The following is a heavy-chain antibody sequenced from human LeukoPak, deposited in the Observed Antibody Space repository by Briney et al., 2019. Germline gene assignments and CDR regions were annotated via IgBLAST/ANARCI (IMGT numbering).Heavy chain of an antibody. J-gene: IGHJ3*02. V-gene: IGHV4-38-2*02. CDR3: ACTMIAAGAFDI. Sequence: PSETLSLTCNVSGYSISSGYYWGWIRQPPGKGLEWIGSIYHSGSTYYNPSLKSRVTISVDTSKNQFSLKLSSVTAADTAVYYCACTMIAAGAFDIWGQGTMVTVSS. CDR1: GYSISSGYY. CDR2: IYHSGST. D-gene: IGHD3-22*01.